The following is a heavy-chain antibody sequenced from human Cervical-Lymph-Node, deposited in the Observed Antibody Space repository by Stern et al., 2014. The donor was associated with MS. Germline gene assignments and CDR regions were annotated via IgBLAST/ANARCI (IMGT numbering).Heavy chain of an antibody. J-gene: IGHJ5*02. CDR1: GGSISSSGYY. CDR3: NWFDP. CDR2: IHDSGST. V-gene: IGHV4-61*02. Sequence: QVQLVQSGPGLVKPSQTLSLTCTVSGGSISSSGYYWSWIRQPADKGLEWIGRIHDSGSTYYNPSLKSRVTISMDTAKNPSSLKLPSVTAADTAVFTWNWFDPWGQGTLVTVSS.